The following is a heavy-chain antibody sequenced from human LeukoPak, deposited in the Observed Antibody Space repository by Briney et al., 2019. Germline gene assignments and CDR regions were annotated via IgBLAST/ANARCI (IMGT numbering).Heavy chain of an antibody. Sequence: SETLSLTCTVSGGSISSSSYYWGWIRQPPGKGLEWIGSIYYSGSTYYNPSLKSRVTISVDTSKNQFSLKLSSVTAADTAVYYCARTIAAAYFDYWGQGTLVTVSS. CDR2: IYYSGST. V-gene: IGHV4-39*07. CDR1: GGSISSSSYY. D-gene: IGHD6-13*01. J-gene: IGHJ4*02. CDR3: ARTIAAAYFDY.